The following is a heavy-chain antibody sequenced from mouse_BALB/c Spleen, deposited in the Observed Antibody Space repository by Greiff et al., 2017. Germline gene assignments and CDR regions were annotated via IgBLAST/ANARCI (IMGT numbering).Heavy chain of an antibody. Sequence: EVKLVESGPGLVKPSQSLSLTCSVTGYSITSGYYWNWIRQFPGNKLEWMGYISYDGSNNYNPSLKNRISITRDTSKNQFFLKLNSVTTEDTATYYCARDQGLLPYWGQGTLVTVSA. CDR3: ARDQGLLPY. D-gene: IGHD2-10*01. V-gene: IGHV3-6*02. CDR2: ISYDGSN. CDR1: GYSITSGYY. J-gene: IGHJ3*01.